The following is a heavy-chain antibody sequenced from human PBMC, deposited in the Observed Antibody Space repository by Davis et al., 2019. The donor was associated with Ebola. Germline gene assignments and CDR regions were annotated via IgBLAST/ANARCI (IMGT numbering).Heavy chain of an antibody. CDR3: VYCSSTSCPRGGAFDI. V-gene: IGHV5-51*01. D-gene: IGHD2-2*01. J-gene: IGHJ3*02. CDR2: IYPGDSDT. Sequence: KVSCKGSGYSFTSYWIGWVRQMPGKGLEWMGIIYPGDSDTRYSPSFQGQVTISADKSISTAYLQWSSLKASDTAMYYCVYCSSTSCPRGGAFDIWGQGTMVTVSS. CDR1: GYSFTSYW.